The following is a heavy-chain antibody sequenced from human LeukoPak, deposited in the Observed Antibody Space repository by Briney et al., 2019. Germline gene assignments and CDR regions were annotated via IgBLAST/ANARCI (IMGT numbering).Heavy chain of an antibody. V-gene: IGHV3-9*01. J-gene: IGHJ4*02. CDR2: IGGISGNI. Sequence: GGSLRLSCAASGFTFDDYAMYWVRQPPGKGLNGVSGIGGISGNIAYADSVKGRFTISRDNAKNSLYLQMNSLRTEDTALYYCAKDGSCISRSGNDCWTHFDYWGQGTLVTVSS. D-gene: IGHD2-21*02. CDR3: AKDGSCISRSGNDCWTHFDY. CDR1: GFTFDDYA.